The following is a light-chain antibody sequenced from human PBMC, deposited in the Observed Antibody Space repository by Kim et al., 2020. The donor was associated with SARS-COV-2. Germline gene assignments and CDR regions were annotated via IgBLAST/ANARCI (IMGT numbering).Light chain of an antibody. J-gene: IGLJ3*02. CDR3: LLYYGGALV. CDR1: TGAVTSGYY. CDR2: STS. V-gene: IGLV7-43*01. Sequence: QAVVTQKPSLTVSPGGTVTLTCASSTGAVTSGYYPNWFQQKPGQAPRALIYSTSNKYSWTPARFSGSLLGGKAALTLSGVQPEDEAEYYCLLYYGGALVFGGGTQLTVL.